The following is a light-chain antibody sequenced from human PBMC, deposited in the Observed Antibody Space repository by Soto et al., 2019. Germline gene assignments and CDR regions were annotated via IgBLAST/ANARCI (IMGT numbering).Light chain of an antibody. CDR3: CSYVGSSILL. CDR1: SSDVGLYNL. Sequence: QSVLTQPASVSGSPGQSITISCTGTSSDVGLYNLVSWYQQLPGKAPKLIIYEVNERPSGISDRFSGSKSGNTASLTISGLQDEDEADYYFCSYVGSSILLFVGGTKLTVL. J-gene: IGLJ3*02. CDR2: EVN. V-gene: IGLV2-23*02.